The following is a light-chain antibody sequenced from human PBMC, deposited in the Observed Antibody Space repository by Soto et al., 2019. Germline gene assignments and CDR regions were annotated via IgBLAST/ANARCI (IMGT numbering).Light chain of an antibody. CDR1: SSDAGDYDY. V-gene: IGLV2-14*01. Sequence: QSARRHPPSLSWSPGPAITISCTGTSSDAGDYDYVSWYQQHPGKAPKVMIYEVTNRPSGISNRFSGSKSGNTASLTISGLQAEDEDDYYCSSYSSSSTLVLFGGGTK. J-gene: IGLJ2*01. CDR2: EVT. CDR3: SSYSSSSTLVL.